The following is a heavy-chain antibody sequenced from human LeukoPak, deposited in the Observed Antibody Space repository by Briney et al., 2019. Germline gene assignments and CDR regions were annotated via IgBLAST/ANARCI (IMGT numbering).Heavy chain of an antibody. V-gene: IGHV3-43*02. Sequence: GGSLRLSCAASVFNFDDYAMHWVRQAPGKGLEWVSLISGDGDSTYYADSIKGRFTISRDNSKNSLYLQMNSLRSDDTAVYGCAKDIRERGYAAFWGQGTLVIVSS. CDR3: AKDIRERGYAAF. D-gene: IGHD3-22*01. CDR1: VFNFDDYA. CDR2: ISGDGDST. J-gene: IGHJ4*02.